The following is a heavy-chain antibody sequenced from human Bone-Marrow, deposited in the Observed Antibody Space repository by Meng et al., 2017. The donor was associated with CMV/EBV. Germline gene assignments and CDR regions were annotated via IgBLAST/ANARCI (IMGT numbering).Heavy chain of an antibody. CDR2: ISSSGSTI. CDR3: ARGIFAYRVTD. Sequence: CAASCFTFSDYYMSSIRRAPGKGLEWVSYISSSGSTIYYADSVKGRFTISRDNAKNSLYLQMNSLRAEDTAVYYCARGIFAYRVTDWGQGTLVTVSS. D-gene: IGHD2-21*01. CDR1: CFTFSDYY. V-gene: IGHV3-11*01. J-gene: IGHJ4*02.